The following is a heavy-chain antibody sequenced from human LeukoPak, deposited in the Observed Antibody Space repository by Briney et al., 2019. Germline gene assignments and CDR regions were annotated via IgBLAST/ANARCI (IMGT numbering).Heavy chain of an antibody. Sequence: GGSLRLSCAASGFTFSSYGMHWVRQAPGKGLEWVAFIRYDGSNKYYADSVKGRFTISRDNSKNTLYLQMNSLRAEDTAVYYCAREVATISGMDVWGKGTTVTVSS. J-gene: IGHJ6*04. CDR1: GFTFSSYG. V-gene: IGHV3-30*02. D-gene: IGHD5-12*01. CDR3: AREVATISGMDV. CDR2: IRYDGSNK.